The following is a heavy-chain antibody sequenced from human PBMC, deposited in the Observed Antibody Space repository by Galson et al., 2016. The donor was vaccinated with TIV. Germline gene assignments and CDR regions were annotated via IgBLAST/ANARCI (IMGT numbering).Heavy chain of an antibody. CDR3: ARTPDYYGTSHSHFDH. Sequence: PALVKPTQTVTLTCTFSGFSLNTDGMCVNWIRQPPGKALERLARIDWDDDKYYSPFLKTRLTISKDTSKNQVVLTLTDMDPVDTATYYCARTPDYYGTSHSHFDHWGQGTLVTVSS. D-gene: IGHD3-10*01. J-gene: IGHJ4*02. CDR1: GFSLNTDGMC. CDR2: IDWDDDK. V-gene: IGHV2-70*11.